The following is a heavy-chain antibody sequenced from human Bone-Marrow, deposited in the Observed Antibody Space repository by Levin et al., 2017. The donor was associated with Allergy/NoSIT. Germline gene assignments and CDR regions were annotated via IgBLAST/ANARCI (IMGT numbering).Heavy chain of an antibody. Sequence: SQTLSLPCTVSCGPILNGGYSWNWIRQPLGKGLEWIGYIYHSGKTYFSPSLNGRLTISIDRSKNQFSLQLTSVTAADTAVYYCARRDHYFGSGTESYYFDSWGQGVLVTVSS. D-gene: IGHD3-10*01. J-gene: IGHJ4*02. CDR2: IYHSGKT. CDR3: ARRDHYFGSGTESYYFDS. V-gene: IGHV4-30-2*01. CDR1: CGPILNGGYS.